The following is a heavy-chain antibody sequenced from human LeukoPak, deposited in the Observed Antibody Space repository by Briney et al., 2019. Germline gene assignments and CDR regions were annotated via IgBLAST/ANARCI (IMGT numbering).Heavy chain of an antibody. D-gene: IGHD3-10*01. CDR3: AREASLRGAEAFDI. CDR2: IFYTGRT. V-gene: IGHV4-59*01. J-gene: IGHJ3*02. Sequence: SETLSLTCTVSGGSMTSYYWSWIRQPPGKGLEWIGYIFYTGRTIYNPSLKSRVTLSVDTSKNQFSLNVSSVTAADTAVYYCAREASLRGAEAFDIWGQGTVVTVSS. CDR1: GGSMTSYY.